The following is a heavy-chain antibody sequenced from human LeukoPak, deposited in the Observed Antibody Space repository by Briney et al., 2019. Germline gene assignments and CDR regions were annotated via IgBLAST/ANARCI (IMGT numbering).Heavy chain of an antibody. Sequence: PSETLSLTCTVSGGSISSSSYYWGWIRQPPGKWLEWIGSIYYSGSTYYNPSLKSRLTISVDTSKNQFSLKLSSVTAADTAVYYCARRYSSGRGPFDYWGQGTLVTVSS. D-gene: IGHD6-19*01. V-gene: IGHV4-39*01. CDR2: IYYSGST. CDR1: GGSISSSSYY. J-gene: IGHJ4*02. CDR3: ARRYSSGRGPFDY.